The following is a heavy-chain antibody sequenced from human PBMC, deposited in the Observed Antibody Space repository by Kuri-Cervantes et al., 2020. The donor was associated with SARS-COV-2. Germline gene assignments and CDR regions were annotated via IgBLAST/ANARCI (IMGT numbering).Heavy chain of an antibody. Sequence: GESLKISCAASGFTFSSYAMHWVRQAPGKGLEWVAVISYDGSNKYYADSVKGRFTISRDNSKNTLYLQMNSLRAEDTAVYYCAKSPTTVTTFVNWFDPWGQGTLVTVSS. D-gene: IGHD4-11*01. CDR1: GFTFSSYA. CDR3: AKSPTTVTTFVNWFDP. J-gene: IGHJ5*02. CDR2: ISYDGSNK. V-gene: IGHV3-30-3*02.